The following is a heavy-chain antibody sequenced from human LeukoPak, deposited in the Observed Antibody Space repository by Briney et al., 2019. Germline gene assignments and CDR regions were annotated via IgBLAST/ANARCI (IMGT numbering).Heavy chain of an antibody. Sequence: GGSLRLSCAAFGFSFSSYAMTWVRQAPGKGLEWVSGINGTDGPTYYADSVKGRFTISRDNSKNMVFLQMNSLRAEDTAIYYCAKCLSHVTAVTTDYYYYMDVWGKGTTVTVS. CDR2: INGTDGPT. D-gene: IGHD4-17*01. J-gene: IGHJ6*03. CDR1: GFSFSSYA. CDR3: AKCLSHVTAVTTDYYYYMDV. V-gene: IGHV3-23*01.